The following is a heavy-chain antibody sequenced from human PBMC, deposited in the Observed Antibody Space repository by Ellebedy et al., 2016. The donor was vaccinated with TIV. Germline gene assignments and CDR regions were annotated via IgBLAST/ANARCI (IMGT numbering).Heavy chain of an antibody. D-gene: IGHD6-13*01. CDR1: GFTFSSYW. J-gene: IGHJ4*02. CDR2: ISRSGTTI. CDR3: ARDCGIAGADDY. V-gene: IGHV3-48*02. Sequence: GESLKISCAASGFTFSSYWMHWVRQAPGKGLEWISYISRSGTTIYYADSVKGRFTISRDDAKNSLYLQMNSLRDEDTAVYYCARDCGIAGADDYWGQGTLVTVSS.